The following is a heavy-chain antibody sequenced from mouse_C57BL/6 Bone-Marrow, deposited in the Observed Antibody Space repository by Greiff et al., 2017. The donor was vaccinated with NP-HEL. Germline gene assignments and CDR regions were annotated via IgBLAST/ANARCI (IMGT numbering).Heavy chain of an antibody. CDR1: GYTFTSYW. D-gene: IGHD1-1*01. V-gene: IGHV1-7*01. CDR2: INPSSGYT. J-gene: IGHJ4*01. CDR3: ARTTVALDGAMDY. Sequence: VQLQQSGAELAKPGASVKLSCKASGYTFTSYWMHWVKQRPGQGLEWIGYINPSSGYTKYNQKFKDKATLTADKSSSTAYMQLSSLTYEDSAVYYCARTTVALDGAMDYWGQGTSVTVAS.